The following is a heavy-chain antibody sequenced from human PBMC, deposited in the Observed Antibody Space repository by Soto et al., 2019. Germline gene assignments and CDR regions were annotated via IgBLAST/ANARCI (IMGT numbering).Heavy chain of an antibody. V-gene: IGHV5-51*01. CDR3: ARTSAASKRPQGMTL. CDR2: IYPGDSDT. Sequence: PGESLKISCKGSGYSFISYWIGWVRQMPGKGLEWMGIIYPGDSDTRYSPSFQGQVTISADKSISTAYLQWSSLKASDTAMYYCARTSAASKRPQGMTLWPQGTMFT. CDR1: GYSFISYW. D-gene: IGHD6-13*01. J-gene: IGHJ6*02.